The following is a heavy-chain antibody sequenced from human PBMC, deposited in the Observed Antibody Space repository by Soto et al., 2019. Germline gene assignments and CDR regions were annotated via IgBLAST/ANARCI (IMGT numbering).Heavy chain of an antibody. J-gene: IGHJ4*02. CDR1: GFTFSSYG. CDR3: TRDWATVTTSDY. D-gene: IGHD4-17*01. CDR2: IRSKAYGGTT. V-gene: IGHV3-49*04. Sequence: GGSLRLSCAASGFTFSSYGMHWVRQAPGKGLEWVGFIRSKAYGGTTEYAASVKGRFTISRDDSKSIAYLQMNSLKTEDTAVYYCTRDWATVTTSDYWGQGTLVTVSS.